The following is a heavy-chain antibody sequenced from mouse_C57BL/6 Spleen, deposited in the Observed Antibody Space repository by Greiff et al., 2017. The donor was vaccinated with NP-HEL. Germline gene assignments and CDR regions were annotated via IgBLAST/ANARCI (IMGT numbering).Heavy chain of an antibody. D-gene: IGHD2-2*01. V-gene: IGHV5-4*01. CDR2: ISDGGSYT. J-gene: IGHJ1*03. CDR3: ARDDYYGYDDWYFDV. CDR1: GFTFSSYA. Sequence: EVQGVESGGGLVKPGGSLKLSCAASGFTFSSYAMSWVRQTPEKRLEWVATISDGGSYTYYPDNVKGRFTISRDNAKNNLYLQMSHLKSEDTAMYYCARDDYYGYDDWYFDVWGTGTTVTVSS.